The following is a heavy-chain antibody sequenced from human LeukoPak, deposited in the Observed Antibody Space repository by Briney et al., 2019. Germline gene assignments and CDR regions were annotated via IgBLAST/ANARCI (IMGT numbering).Heavy chain of an antibody. Sequence: GESLKISCKGSGYSFTTYWIGWVRQMPGKGLEWMGSIYPGDSDTRYSPSFQGQVTISADKSISTAYLHWSSLKASDTAMYYCARLLPYTSGWFYFDYWGQGTLVTVSS. V-gene: IGHV5-51*01. D-gene: IGHD6-19*01. J-gene: IGHJ4*02. CDR2: IYPGDSDT. CDR1: GYSFTTYW. CDR3: ARLLPYTSGWFYFDY.